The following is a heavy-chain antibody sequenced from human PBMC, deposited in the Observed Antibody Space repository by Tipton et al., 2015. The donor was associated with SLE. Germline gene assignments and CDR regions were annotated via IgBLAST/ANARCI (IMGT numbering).Heavy chain of an antibody. CDR2: IHADGRST. Sequence: SLRLSCAVSGFTFSTHWMHWVRQAPGKGLVWVARIHADGRSTTYADSVKGRFAVSRDNAKNILDLQMNSLTVEDTAVYYCARDKGGTNWLDPWGQGTLVTVSS. CDR3: ARDKGGTNWLDP. V-gene: IGHV3-74*03. J-gene: IGHJ5*02. CDR1: GFTFSTHW. D-gene: IGHD1-26*01.